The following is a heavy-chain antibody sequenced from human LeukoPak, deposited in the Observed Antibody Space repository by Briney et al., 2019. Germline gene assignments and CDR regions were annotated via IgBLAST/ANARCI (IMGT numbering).Heavy chain of an antibody. CDR3: ARAAYASSPDY. V-gene: IGHV3-7*02. CDR2: IKQDGSEK. D-gene: IGHD6-13*01. J-gene: IGHJ4*02. Sequence: GGSLRLSCAASGFTFSNYWMSWVRQAPGKGLEWVANIKQDGSEKYYVDSVKGRFTISRDNGKNSLYLQVNSLRDEDTAMYYCARAAYASSPDYWGQGALVTVSS. CDR1: GFTFSNYW.